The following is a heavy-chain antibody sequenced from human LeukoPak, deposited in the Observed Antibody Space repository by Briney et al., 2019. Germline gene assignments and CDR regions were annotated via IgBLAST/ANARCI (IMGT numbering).Heavy chain of an antibody. V-gene: IGHV4-39*01. Sequence: SETLSLTCTVSGGSISSSSYYWGWIRQPPGKGLEWIGSIYYSGSTYYNPSLKSRVTISVDMSKNQFSLKLSSVTAADTAVYYCARHGTMGGNFHYWGQGTLVTVSS. CDR3: ARHGTMGGNFHY. J-gene: IGHJ4*02. D-gene: IGHD2-15*01. CDR2: IYYSGST. CDR1: GGSISSSSYY.